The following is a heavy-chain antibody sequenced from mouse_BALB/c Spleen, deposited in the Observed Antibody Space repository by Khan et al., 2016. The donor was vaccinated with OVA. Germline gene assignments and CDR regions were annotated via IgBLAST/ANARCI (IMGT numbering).Heavy chain of an antibody. V-gene: IGHV3-1*02. CDR2: IHYSGST. J-gene: IGHJ1*01. CDR3: ARSCTTTVAYWSVDV. D-gene: IGHD1-1*01. CDR1: GYSITSGYS. Sequence: EVKLLESGPDLVKPSQSLSLTCTVTGYSITSGYSWHWIRQFPGNKLEWMGYIHYSGSTNYNPSLKSRISITRNTSKNQFFLLLNSVTTEDTVPYYCARSCTTTVAYWSVDVWGPGTAVTVSS.